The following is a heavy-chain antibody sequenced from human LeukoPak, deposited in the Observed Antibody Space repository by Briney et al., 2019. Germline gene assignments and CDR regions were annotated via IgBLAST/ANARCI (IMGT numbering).Heavy chain of an antibody. J-gene: IGHJ4*02. CDR2: INHSGST. D-gene: IGHD3-10*01. V-gene: IGHV4-34*01. CDR3: ARGLGLGSGSYYYGGPHRTYYFDY. Sequence: SETLSLTCAVYGGSFSGYYWSWIRQPPGKGLEWIGEINHSGSTNYNPSLKSRVTISVDTSKNQFSLKLSPVTAADTAVYYCARGLGLGSGSYYYGGPHRTYYFDYWGQGTLVTVSS. CDR1: GGSFSGYY.